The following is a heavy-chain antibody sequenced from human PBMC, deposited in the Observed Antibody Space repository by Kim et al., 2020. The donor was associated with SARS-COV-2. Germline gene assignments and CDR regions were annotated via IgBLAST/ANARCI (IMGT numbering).Heavy chain of an antibody. CDR3: AGGYSSSSLYFDY. J-gene: IGHJ4*02. Sequence: PYLKSPVTISVDTSKNQSSLKLSSVTAADTAVYYCAGGYSSSSLYFDYWGQGTLVTVSS. D-gene: IGHD6-6*01. V-gene: IGHV4-34*01.